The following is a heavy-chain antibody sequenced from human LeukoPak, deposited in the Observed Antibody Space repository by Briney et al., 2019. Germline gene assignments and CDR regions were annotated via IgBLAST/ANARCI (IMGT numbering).Heavy chain of an antibody. Sequence: PGGSLRLSCAASGFTFSSYAMHWVRQAPGKGLEWVSGISWNSGSIGYADSVKGRFTISRDNAKNSLYLQMNSLRAEDMALYYCAKGGYYDFWSELDYWGQGTLVTVSS. CDR1: GFTFSSYA. D-gene: IGHD3-3*01. V-gene: IGHV3-9*03. J-gene: IGHJ4*02. CDR2: ISWNSGSI. CDR3: AKGGYYDFWSELDY.